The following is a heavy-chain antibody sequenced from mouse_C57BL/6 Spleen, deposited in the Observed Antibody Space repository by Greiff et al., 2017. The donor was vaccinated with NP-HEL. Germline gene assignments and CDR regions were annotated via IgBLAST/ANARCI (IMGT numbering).Heavy chain of an antibody. J-gene: IGHJ2*01. D-gene: IGHD1-1*01. CDR2: IDPENGDT. CDR1: GFNIKDDY. V-gene: IGHV14-4*01. Sequence: VQLQQSGAELVRPRASVKLSCTASGFNIKDDYMHWVKQRPEQGLEWIGWIDPENGDTEYASKFQGKATITADTSSNTAYLQLSSLTSEDTAVYYCTTYYGSRRYFDYWGQGTTLTVSS. CDR3: TTYYGSRRYFDY.